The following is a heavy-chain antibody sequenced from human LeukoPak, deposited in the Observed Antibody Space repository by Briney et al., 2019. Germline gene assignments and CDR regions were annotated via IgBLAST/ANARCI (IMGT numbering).Heavy chain of an antibody. CDR2: ISGSGSGT. V-gene: IGHV3-23*01. CDR3: AKEMAGFGELLALGLDV. Sequence: GGSLRLSCAASGFTFSNYAMSWVCQGPGKGLEWVSAISGSGSGTYYADSVKGRFTISRDNSDKTMYLEMNSLRAEETAVYYCAKEMAGFGELLALGLDVWGQGTTVIVSS. D-gene: IGHD3-10*01. CDR1: GFTFSNYA. J-gene: IGHJ6*02.